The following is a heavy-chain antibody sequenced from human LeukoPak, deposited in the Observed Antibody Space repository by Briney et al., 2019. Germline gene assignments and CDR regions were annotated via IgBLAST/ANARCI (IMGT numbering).Heavy chain of an antibody. CDR1: GFTVSSNH. D-gene: IGHD2-2*01. J-gene: IGHJ4*02. CDR3: ARGYCGRSSCYDYFDY. V-gene: IGHV3-53*01. Sequence: GGSLRLSCAASGFTVSSNHMSWVRQAPGKGLEWGSVIYGGGSTYYADSVKGRFTISRDNPKNTLYLQMNSLRAEDTSVYYCARGYCGRSSCYDYFDYWGQGTLVTVSS. CDR2: IYGGGST.